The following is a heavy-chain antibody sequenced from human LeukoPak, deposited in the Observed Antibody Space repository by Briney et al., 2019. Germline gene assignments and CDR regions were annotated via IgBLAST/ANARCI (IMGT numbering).Heavy chain of an antibody. Sequence: SETLSLTRAVYGGSFSGYYWSWIRQPPGKGLEWIGEINHSGSTNYNPSLKSRVTISVDTSKNQFSLKLSSVTAADTAVYYCARAKHPRRGYYYYYMDVWGKGTTVTVSS. V-gene: IGHV4-34*01. D-gene: IGHD2-8*01. CDR1: GGSFSGYY. CDR2: INHSGST. CDR3: ARAKHPRRGYYYYYMDV. J-gene: IGHJ6*03.